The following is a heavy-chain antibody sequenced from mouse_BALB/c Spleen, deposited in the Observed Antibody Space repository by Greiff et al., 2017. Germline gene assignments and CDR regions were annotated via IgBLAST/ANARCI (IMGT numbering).Heavy chain of an antibody. CDR2: IWAGGST. CDR3: AREGDGYEAY. V-gene: IGHV2-9*02. D-gene: IGHD2-2*01. CDR1: GFSLTSYG. J-gene: IGHJ3*01. Sequence: VNVVESGPGLVAPSQSLSITCTVSGFSLTSYGVHWVRQPPGKGLEWLGVIWAGGSTNYNSALMSRLSISKDNSKSQVFLKMNSLQTDDTAMYYCAREGDGYEAYWGQGTLVTVSA.